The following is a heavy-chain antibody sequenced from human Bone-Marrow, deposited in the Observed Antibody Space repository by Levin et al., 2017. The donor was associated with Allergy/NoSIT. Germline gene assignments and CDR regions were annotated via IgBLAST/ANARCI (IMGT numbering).Heavy chain of an antibody. D-gene: IGHD2-2*01. CDR2: IHPDGSET. J-gene: IGHJ5*02. Sequence: PGGSLRLSCTASKFSFRSYWMNWVRQAPGKGLEWVASIHPDGSETYYVDSVKGRFTISRDDAKNSLYLQLNSLRVEDTALYYCVTVPAASEWFDPWGQGTLVTVSS. CDR1: KFSFRSYW. CDR3: VTVPAASEWFDP. V-gene: IGHV3-7*01.